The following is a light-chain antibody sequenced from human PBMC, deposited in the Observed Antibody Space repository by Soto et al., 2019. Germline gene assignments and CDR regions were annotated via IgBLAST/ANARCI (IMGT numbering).Light chain of an antibody. CDR1: QSVRSSY. J-gene: IGKJ5*01. CDR3: QRRSNPAPIT. CDR2: SAS. V-gene: IGKV3D-20*02. Sequence: EIVLMQSPATLAQSPGERATXSCRXSQSVRSSYLDWYQERPGQGPRLLTYSASSGATGIRARFSGRGTGTDFTLTISSLEPEAFAVYYCQRRSNPAPITFGQGTRREIK.